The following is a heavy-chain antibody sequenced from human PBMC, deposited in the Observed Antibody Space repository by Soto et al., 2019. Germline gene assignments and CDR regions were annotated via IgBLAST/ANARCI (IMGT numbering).Heavy chain of an antibody. D-gene: IGHD3-3*01. CDR2: IWYDGSNK. V-gene: IGHV3-33*01. CDR3: ASPIYGLFWSGSIMTRDYMDV. CDR1: GFTFSRYG. J-gene: IGHJ6*03. Sequence: PGGSLRLSCAASGFTFSRYGMHWVRQAPGKGLEWVAVIWYDGSNKYYADSVKGRFAISRDNSKNTLYLQMNSLRAEDTAVYYSASPIYGLFWSGSIMTRDYMDVWGKGTTVTVSS.